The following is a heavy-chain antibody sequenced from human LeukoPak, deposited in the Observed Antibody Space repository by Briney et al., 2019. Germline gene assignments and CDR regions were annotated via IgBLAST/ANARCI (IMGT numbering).Heavy chain of an antibody. V-gene: IGHV4-59*08. CDR1: GGSISSYS. D-gene: IGHD6-13*01. CDR2: IYYSGST. CDR3: ARHVYSSSPFDY. J-gene: IGHJ4*02. Sequence: SETLSLTCTVSGGSISSYSWSWIRQPPGEGLEWIGYIYYSGSTNYNPSLRSRVTISVDTSKNQFSLKLGSVATADTAIYYCARHVYSSSPFDYWGQGTLVTVSS.